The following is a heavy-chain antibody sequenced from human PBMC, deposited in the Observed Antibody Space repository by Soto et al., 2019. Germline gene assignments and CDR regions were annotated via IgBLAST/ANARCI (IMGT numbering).Heavy chain of an antibody. J-gene: IGHJ4*02. V-gene: IGHV1-2*02. CDR2: INPHSGGT. Sequence: ASVEVSCKTSGYTFTGYYMHWVRQAPGQGLEWLGWINPHSGGTNSAQKFEGRVTMTRDTSINTAYMELSRLRSDDTAVYYCARHLDKAGYNFDYWGQGALVTVSS. CDR1: GYTFTGYY. CDR3: ARHLDKAGYNFDY. D-gene: IGHD5-12*01.